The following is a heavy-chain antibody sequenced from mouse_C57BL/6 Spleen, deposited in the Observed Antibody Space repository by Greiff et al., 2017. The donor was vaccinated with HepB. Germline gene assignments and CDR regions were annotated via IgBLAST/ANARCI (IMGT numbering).Heavy chain of an antibody. D-gene: IGHD2-2*01. CDR2: IYPGDGDT. J-gene: IGHJ2*01. CDR1: GYAFSSSW. V-gene: IGHV1-82*01. Sequence: VQLQQSGPELVKPGASVKISCKASGYAFSSSWMNWVKQRPGKGLEWIGRIYPGDGDTNYNGKFKGKATLTADKSSSTAYMQLSSLTSEDSAVYFCARDGLRRFDYWGQGTTLTVSS. CDR3: ARDGLRRFDY.